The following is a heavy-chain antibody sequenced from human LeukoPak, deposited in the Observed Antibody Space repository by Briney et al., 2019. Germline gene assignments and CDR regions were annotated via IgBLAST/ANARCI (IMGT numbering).Heavy chain of an antibody. J-gene: IGHJ3*02. CDR3: ARSIVVVPRGGNDAFDI. D-gene: IGHD2-2*01. Sequence: ASVKVSCKGSGYTFTGYYIHWVRQAPGQGLEWMGRIIPNSGGTNYAQKFQGRVTMTRDTSISTAYMELSRLRSDDTAVYYCARSIVVVPRGGNDAFDIWGQGTVVTVSS. V-gene: IGHV1-2*06. CDR2: IIPNSGGT. CDR1: GYTFTGYY.